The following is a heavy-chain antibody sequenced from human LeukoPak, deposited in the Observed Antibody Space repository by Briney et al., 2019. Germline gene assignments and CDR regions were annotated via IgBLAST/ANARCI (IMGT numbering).Heavy chain of an antibody. Sequence: ASAKVSCKASGYTFTDYYMHWVRQAPGQGREWMGWINPDSGGTNSPQKFQGRVTMTRDTSISTAYMDLSSLRSDDTAVYYCASGAIGGGAFDIWGQGTTVTVSS. CDR1: GYTFTDYY. CDR2: INPDSGGT. CDR3: ASGAIGGGAFDI. D-gene: IGHD3-16*01. J-gene: IGHJ3*02. V-gene: IGHV1-2*02.